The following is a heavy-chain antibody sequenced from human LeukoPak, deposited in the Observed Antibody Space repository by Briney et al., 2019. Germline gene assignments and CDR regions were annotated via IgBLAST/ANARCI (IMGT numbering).Heavy chain of an antibody. CDR1: GFTFSSYE. CDR3: ARATDIHSEPGEPLDY. D-gene: IGHD3-9*01. Sequence: PGGSLRLSCAASGFTFSSYEMNWVRQAPGKGLEWVSYISSSGSTIYYADSVKGRFTISRDNAENSLFLQMNSLRAEDTAVYYCARATDIHSEPGEPLDYWGQGTLVTVSS. V-gene: IGHV3-48*03. J-gene: IGHJ4*02. CDR2: ISSSGSTI.